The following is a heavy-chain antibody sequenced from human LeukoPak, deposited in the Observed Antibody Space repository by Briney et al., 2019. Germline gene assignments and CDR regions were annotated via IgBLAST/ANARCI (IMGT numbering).Heavy chain of an antibody. CDR3: AKDPFGDFWSGYYTGYFDY. CDR1: GFSFSSYA. D-gene: IGHD3-3*01. V-gene: IGHV3-23*01. Sequence: PGGSLRLSCAVSGFSFSSYAMSWVRQAPGKGLEWVSAVSRSGVSTYYADSVKCRFTISRDNSKNTLYLQMNSLRAEDTAVYYCAKDPFGDFWSGYYTGYFDYWGQGTLVTVSS. J-gene: IGHJ4*02. CDR2: VSRSGVST.